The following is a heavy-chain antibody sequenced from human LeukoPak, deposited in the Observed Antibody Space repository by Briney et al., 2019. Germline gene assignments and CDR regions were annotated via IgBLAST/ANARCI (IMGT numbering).Heavy chain of an antibody. J-gene: IGHJ5*02. D-gene: IGHD3-16*01. V-gene: IGHV1-18*01. Sequence: GASVNVSCKASGYTFTSSVISLVRQAPGQGLEWMGCISAYNGNTNYAQKLQGRVTVTTDTSTSTAYMELRSLRSDDTAVYYCARDYGETNWLDPWGQGTLVTVSS. CDR2: ISAYNGNT. CDR1: GYTFTSSV. CDR3: ARDYGETNWLDP.